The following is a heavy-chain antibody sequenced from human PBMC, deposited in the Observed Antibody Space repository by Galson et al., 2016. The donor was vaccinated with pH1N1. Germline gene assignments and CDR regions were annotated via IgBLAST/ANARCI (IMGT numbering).Heavy chain of an antibody. D-gene: IGHD3-22*01. CDR2: ISWNRGAI. CDR3: VKDRAFYYDRSGYDYAFDI. CDR1: GFTFEDFA. V-gene: IGHV3-9*01. J-gene: IGHJ6*02. Sequence: LRLSCAASGFTFEDFALHWVRQGPGKGLEWVSGISWNRGAIDYAESVKGRFTISRDNAKNSLYLQMDSLRAEDTALYYCVKDRAFYYDRSGYDYAFDIWGQGTTVTVSS.